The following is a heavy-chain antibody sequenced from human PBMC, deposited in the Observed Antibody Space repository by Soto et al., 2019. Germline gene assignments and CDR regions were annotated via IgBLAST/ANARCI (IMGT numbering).Heavy chain of an antibody. CDR1: GGTFSSYA. J-gene: IGHJ3*02. D-gene: IGHD3-22*01. CDR3: ARDYYYDRDAFDI. V-gene: IGHV1-69*13. CDR2: IIPIFGTA. Sequence: ASVKVSCKASGGTFSSYAISWVRQAPGQGLEWMGGIIPIFGTANYAQKFQGRVTITADESTSTAYMELSSLRSEDTAVYYCARDYYYDRDAFDIWGQGTMVTVSS.